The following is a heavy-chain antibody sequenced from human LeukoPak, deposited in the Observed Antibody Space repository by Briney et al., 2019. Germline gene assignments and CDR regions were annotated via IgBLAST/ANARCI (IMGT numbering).Heavy chain of an antibody. CDR3: AKLRSDYFDY. Sequence: GGSLRLSCAASGFIFDDYAMHWVRQAPGKGLEWVSGISWNSGSIGYADSVKGRFTISRDNAKNSLYLQMNSLRAEDTALYYCAKLRSDYFDYWGQGTLVTVSS. J-gene: IGHJ4*02. V-gene: IGHV3-9*01. CDR1: GFIFDDYA. CDR2: ISWNSGSI.